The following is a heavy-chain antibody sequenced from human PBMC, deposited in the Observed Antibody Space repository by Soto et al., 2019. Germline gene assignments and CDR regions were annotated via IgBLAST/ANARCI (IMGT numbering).Heavy chain of an antibody. CDR3: ARVIRYYYDSSGYYEGYYYGMDV. Sequence: GESLKISCKGSGYSFTSYWISWVRQMPGKGLEWMGRIDPSDSYTNYSPSFQGHVTISADKSISTAYLQWSSLKASDTAMYYCARVIRYYYDSSGYYEGYYYGMDVWGQGTTVTVSS. CDR2: IDPSDSYT. V-gene: IGHV5-10-1*01. J-gene: IGHJ6*02. D-gene: IGHD3-22*01. CDR1: GYSFTSYW.